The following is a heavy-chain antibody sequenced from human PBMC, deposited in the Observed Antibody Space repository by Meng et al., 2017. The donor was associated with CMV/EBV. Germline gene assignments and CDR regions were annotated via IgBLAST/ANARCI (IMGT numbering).Heavy chain of an antibody. J-gene: IGHJ1*01. CDR1: GYTFNDHY. V-gene: IGHV1-69-2*01. CDR3: AREIAVDGQH. Sequence: ISCKASGYTFNDHYMNWVKQAPGKGLEWMGLVDPVDGETKYAERFQGRVTLTADTTTETAYLELRRLRSDDTAIYYCAREIAVDGQHWGQGTLVTVSS. CDR2: VDPVDGET. D-gene: IGHD6-19*01.